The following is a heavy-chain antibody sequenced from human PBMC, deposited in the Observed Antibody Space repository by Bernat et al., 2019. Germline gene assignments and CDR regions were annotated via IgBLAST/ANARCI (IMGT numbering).Heavy chain of an antibody. CDR1: GFTFSSYA. V-gene: IGHV3-30-3*01. CDR2: ISYDGSNK. CDR3: ARDGMTTVVTRTPDY. J-gene: IGHJ4*02. Sequence: QVQLVESGGGVVQPGRSLRLSCAASGFTFSSYAMHWVRQAPGKVLEWVAVISYDGSNKSYADSVKGRFTISRDNSKNTLYLQMNSLRAEDTAVYYCARDGMTTVVTRTPDYWGQGTLVTVSS. D-gene: IGHD4-23*01.